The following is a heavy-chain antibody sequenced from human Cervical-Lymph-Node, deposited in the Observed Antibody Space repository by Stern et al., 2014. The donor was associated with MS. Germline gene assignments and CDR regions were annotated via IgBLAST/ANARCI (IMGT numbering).Heavy chain of an antibody. V-gene: IGHV4-34*01. CDR3: ARERKVERSARLLVSFDV. J-gene: IGHJ3*01. CDR1: GASFSDNY. Sequence: QVQLQQWGAGLLRPSETLSLTCDVHGASFSDNYWSWIRQTPGKGLEWIGEINSSGATNSNPALMTQATLSVAPSRNQFSLKLSSLTAADTAMYYCARERKVERSARLLVSFDVWGQGTLVTVSS. D-gene: IGHD1-1*01. CDR2: INSSGAT.